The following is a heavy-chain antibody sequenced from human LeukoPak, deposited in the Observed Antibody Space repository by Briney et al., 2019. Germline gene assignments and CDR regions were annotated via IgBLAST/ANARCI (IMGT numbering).Heavy chain of an antibody. D-gene: IGHD1-26*01. J-gene: IGHJ4*02. CDR1: GFTFNSYG. Sequence: PGGSLRLSCAASGFTFNSYGMSWVRQAPGKGLEWVSVISGSGGFIYYADSVKGRFTISRDNSKNTVYLQMNSLRAEDTALYYCAKCFSPLKRGWEVDGGYDYWGQGTLVTVSS. CDR3: AKCFSPLKRGWEVDGGYDY. V-gene: IGHV3-23*01. CDR2: ISGSGGFI.